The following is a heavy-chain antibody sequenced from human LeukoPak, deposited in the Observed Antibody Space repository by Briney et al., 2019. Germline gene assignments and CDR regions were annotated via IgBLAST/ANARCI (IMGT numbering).Heavy chain of an antibody. D-gene: IGHD6-19*01. Sequence: PSETLSLTCTVSGGPISSYYWSWIRQPAGKGLEWIGRIYTSGSANYNPSLKSRVTMSVDTCKNQFSLKLSSVTAADTAVYYCASLEYSSGWHDAFDIWGQGTMVTVSS. CDR1: GGPISSYY. J-gene: IGHJ3*02. CDR2: IYTSGSA. V-gene: IGHV4-4*07. CDR3: ASLEYSSGWHDAFDI.